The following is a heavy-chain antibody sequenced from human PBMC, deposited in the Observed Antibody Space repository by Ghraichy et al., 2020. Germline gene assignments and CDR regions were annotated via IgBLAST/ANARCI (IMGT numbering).Heavy chain of an antibody. Sequence: SETLSLTCAVSGGSFSAYYWSWVRQPPGKGLEWIGEINHSGSTTYNPSVKSRVTVSVDTSKSQFSLNLSSVTAADTAVYYCTRAPGRGSGGYPNPPHYYGMDVWGQGTTVTVSS. V-gene: IGHV4-34*01. D-gene: IGHD3-10*01. CDR1: GGSFSAYY. CDR2: INHSGST. CDR3: TRAPGRGSGGYPNPPHYYGMDV. J-gene: IGHJ6*02.